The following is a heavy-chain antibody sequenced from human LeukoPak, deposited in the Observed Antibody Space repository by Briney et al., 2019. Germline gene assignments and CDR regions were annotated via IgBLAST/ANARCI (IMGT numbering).Heavy chain of an antibody. J-gene: IGHJ4*02. Sequence: GSSVKVSCKASGGTFSSYAINCVRQAPGQALEWMGGIIPIFGTANHAHKFQGRVTMTADEFTTTPYMELSSLRSEDTAVYYCATGKSPYGALARPYVDSWGQGNLVTVSS. CDR2: IIPIFGTA. D-gene: IGHD4-17*01. CDR1: GGTFSSYA. V-gene: IGHV1-69*01. CDR3: ATGKSPYGALARPYVDS.